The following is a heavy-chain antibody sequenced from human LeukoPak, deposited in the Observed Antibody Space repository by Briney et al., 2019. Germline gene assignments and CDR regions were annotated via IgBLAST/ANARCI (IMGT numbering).Heavy chain of an antibody. Sequence: GGSLRLSCAASGFTFSSYDMNWVRQAPGKGLEWVSSISSSSSYIYYADSVRGRFTISRDNAKNSLYLQMNSLRAEDTAVYYCARDDSPLDTTMAYFDHWGQGTLVTVSS. D-gene: IGHD3/OR15-3a*01. CDR1: GFTFSSYD. J-gene: IGHJ4*02. V-gene: IGHV3-21*01. CDR2: ISSSSSYI. CDR3: ARDDSPLDTTMAYFDH.